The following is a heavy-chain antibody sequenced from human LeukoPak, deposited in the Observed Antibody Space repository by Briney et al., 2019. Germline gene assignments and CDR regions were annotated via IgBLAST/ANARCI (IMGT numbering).Heavy chain of an antibody. D-gene: IGHD3-10*01. CDR3: ARARFPYYRLSGADSYFMDV. CDR2: ISAYNGNT. CDR1: GYTFTSYG. Sequence: ASVKVSCKASGYTFTSYGISWVRQAPGQGLEWMGWISAYNGNTNYAQRFQGRVTVTADKSTSTAYMELSSLRSEDTGVYYCARARFPYYRLSGADSYFMDVWGKGTTVTVSS. J-gene: IGHJ6*03. V-gene: IGHV1-18*01.